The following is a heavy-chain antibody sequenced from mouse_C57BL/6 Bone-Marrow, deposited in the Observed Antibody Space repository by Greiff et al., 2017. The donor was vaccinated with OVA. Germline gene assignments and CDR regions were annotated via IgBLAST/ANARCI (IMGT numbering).Heavy chain of an antibody. CDR2: IDPETGGT. CDR1: GYTFTDYE. CDR3: TRDGTVVAPYSIDY. D-gene: IGHD1-1*01. J-gene: IGHJ4*01. Sequence: VQLQQSGAELVRPGASVTLSCKASGYTFTDYEMHWVKQTPVHGLEWIGAIDPETGGTAYNQKFKGKAILTADKSSSTAYMELRSLTSEYSAFYYCTRDGTVVAPYSIDYWGPGTSVTVSS. V-gene: IGHV1-15*01.